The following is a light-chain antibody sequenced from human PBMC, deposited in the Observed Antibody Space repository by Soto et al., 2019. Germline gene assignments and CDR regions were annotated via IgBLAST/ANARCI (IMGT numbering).Light chain of an antibody. V-gene: IGKV3D-15*01. CDR3: QQYHSGPPRT. CDR2: GVY. CDR1: QSVSSN. Sequence: DIVLTQSPTMLSVSPWERATLSCRASQSVSSNLAWYQQKPGQAPRLLIYGVYTRAPGIPARFSGSGSGTEFTLTISSLQSEDFAVYYCQQYHSGPPRTFGQGTKVDIK. J-gene: IGKJ1*01.